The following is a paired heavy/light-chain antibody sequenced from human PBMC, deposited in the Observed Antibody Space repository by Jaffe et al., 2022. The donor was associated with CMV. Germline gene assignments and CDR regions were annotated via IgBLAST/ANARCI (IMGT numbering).Heavy chain of an antibody. V-gene: IGHV3-23*01. CDR2: ISVAGSSK. Sequence: EVHLLESGGGFVQPGGSLRLSCAASGFIFSDYVMSWVRQAPGKGLEWVSTISVAGSSKYYADSVKGRFTISRDNSKNTLFLQMNSLRADDTALYYCAKAVGVAVPAGSRWFDPWGQGVLVTVSS. CDR3: AKAVGVAVPAGSRWFDP. J-gene: IGHJ5*02. CDR1: GFIFSDYV. D-gene: IGHD2-2*01.
Light chain of an antibody. V-gene: IGKV3-11*01. Sequence: EIVLTQSPATLSLSPGERATLSCRASQSISTYLAWYQQKPGQAPRLLIYDASNRATGIPARFSGSGSGTDFTLTISSLEAEDFAAYFCQQRSDWPLTFGGGTKVEIK. CDR3: QQRSDWPLT. CDR1: QSISTY. CDR2: DAS. J-gene: IGKJ4*01.